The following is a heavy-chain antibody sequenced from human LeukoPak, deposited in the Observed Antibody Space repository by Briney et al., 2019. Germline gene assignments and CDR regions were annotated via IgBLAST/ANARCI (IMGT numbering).Heavy chain of an antibody. CDR3: ARDLPRAPFGYQLIRNTRFDP. Sequence: ASVKVSCKASGYTFASYYMHWVRQAPGQGLEWMGIINPSGGSTSYAQKFQGRVTITRDTSASTAYMELSSLRSEDTAVYYCARDLPRAPFGYQLIRNTRFDPWGQGTLVTVSS. CDR1: GYTFASYY. V-gene: IGHV1-46*01. J-gene: IGHJ5*02. D-gene: IGHD1-14*01. CDR2: INPSGGST.